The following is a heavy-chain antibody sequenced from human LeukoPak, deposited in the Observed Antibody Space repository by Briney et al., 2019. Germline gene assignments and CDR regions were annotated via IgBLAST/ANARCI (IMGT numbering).Heavy chain of an antibody. CDR2: IKQDGSQK. D-gene: IGHD2-2*01. J-gene: IGHJ4*02. V-gene: IGHV3-7*01. Sequence: GGSLRLSCAASGFTFSNYWMTWLRQAPGKGLEWVANIKQDGSQKYYVDSVKGRFTISRDDAKNSVYLQMNSLRAGDTAVYYCARIGYSSSCTDYWGQGTLVTVSS. CDR1: GFTFSNYW. CDR3: ARIGYSSSCTDY.